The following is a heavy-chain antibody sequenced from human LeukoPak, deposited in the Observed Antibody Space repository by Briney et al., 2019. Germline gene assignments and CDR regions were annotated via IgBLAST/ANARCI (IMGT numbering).Heavy chain of an antibody. D-gene: IGHD3-9*01. V-gene: IGHV4-39*01. J-gene: IGHJ4*02. CDR2: IYYSGST. CDR3: ARQLHDILTGYYPYYFDY. Sequence: SETLSLTCTVSGGSIGSYYWGWIRQPPGKGLEWIGSIYYSGSTYYNPSLKSRVTISVDTSKNQFSLKLSSVTAADTAVYYCARQLHDILTGYYPYYFDYWGQGTLVTVSS. CDR1: GGSIGSYY.